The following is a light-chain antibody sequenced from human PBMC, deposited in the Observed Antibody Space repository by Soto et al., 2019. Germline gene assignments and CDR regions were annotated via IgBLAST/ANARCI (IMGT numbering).Light chain of an antibody. V-gene: IGKV1-39*01. CDR2: ASS. CDR3: QQTYSPPPIT. J-gene: IGKJ5*01. Sequence: DIPMTQSPSSLSASAGDRVTITCRASQSISSHLHWYQQKPGKAPKLLIYASSVLQSGVPSRFSGSGSGTDFTLTISSLQPEDFATYYCQQTYSPPPITFGQGTRLE. CDR1: QSISSH.